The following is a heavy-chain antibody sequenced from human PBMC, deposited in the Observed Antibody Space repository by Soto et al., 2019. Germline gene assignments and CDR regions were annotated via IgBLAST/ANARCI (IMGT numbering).Heavy chain of an antibody. CDR2: INPSGGST. CDR1: GYTFTSYY. Sequence: ASVKVSCKASGYTFTSYYMHWVRQAPGQGLEWMGIINPSGGSTSYAQKFQGRFTISRDNSKNMLYLQMGSLRTEDMGVYYCASRDDSGYWGQGTLVTVSS. V-gene: IGHV1-46*01. J-gene: IGHJ4*02. D-gene: IGHD3-16*01. CDR3: ASRDDSGY.